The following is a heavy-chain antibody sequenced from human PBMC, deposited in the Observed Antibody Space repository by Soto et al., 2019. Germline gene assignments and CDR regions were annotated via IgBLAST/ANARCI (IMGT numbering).Heavy chain of an antibody. CDR2: IYHSGTT. V-gene: IGHV4-38-2*02. J-gene: IGHJ4*01. Sequence: PSETLSLTCTVSGYSISSGWYWGWIRQHPGKGPEWIASIYHSGTTFYNPSLNSRVTVSVDKSNTQFSLKLRSVTAADTAVYYCAKAHVMVMAGSTFDYWGHGTLVTVSS. D-gene: IGHD6-19*01. CDR1: GYSISSGWY. CDR3: AKAHVMVMAGSTFDY.